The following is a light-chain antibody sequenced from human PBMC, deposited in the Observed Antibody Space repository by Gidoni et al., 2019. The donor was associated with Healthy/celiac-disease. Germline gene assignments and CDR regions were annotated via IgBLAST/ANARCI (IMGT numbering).Light chain of an antibody. V-gene: IGKV1-9*01. CDR2: AAS. Sequence: IQLTQSPPSLSASVGDRVTTTCRASQGISSYLDWYQQKPGKAPKLLIYAASTLQSGVPSRFSGSGSGTDFTLTISSLQPEDFATYYCQQLNSYSYTFGQGTKLEIK. CDR3: QQLNSYSYT. J-gene: IGKJ2*01. CDR1: QGISSY.